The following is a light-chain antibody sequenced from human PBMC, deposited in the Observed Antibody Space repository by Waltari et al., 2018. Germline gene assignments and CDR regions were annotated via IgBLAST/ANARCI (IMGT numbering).Light chain of an antibody. CDR3: QQYFGIPIT. CDR1: QGISSS. CDR2: GAS. J-gene: IGKJ5*01. Sequence: DIQMTQSQSSLPASLGDRVTITCRASQGISSSLAWYQKKVGEAPKLLLYGASRLESGVPSRFSGSGSGTVYTLTSSSLQPEDFATYYCQQYFGIPITFGQGTRLE. V-gene: IGKV1-NL1*01.